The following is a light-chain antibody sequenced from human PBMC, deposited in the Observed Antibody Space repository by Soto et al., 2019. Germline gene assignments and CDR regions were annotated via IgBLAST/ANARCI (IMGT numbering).Light chain of an antibody. CDR1: SSDVGGYNY. J-gene: IGLJ1*01. CDR2: DVS. V-gene: IGLV2-14*03. CDR3: SSYTSRSAPYV. Sequence: QSVLTQPASVSGSPGQSITIPCTGTSSDVGGYNYVSWYQHHPGKAPKLMIYDVSNRPSGISNRFSGSKSGNTASLTISGLQAEDEADYYCSSYTSRSAPYVFGTGTKVTVL.